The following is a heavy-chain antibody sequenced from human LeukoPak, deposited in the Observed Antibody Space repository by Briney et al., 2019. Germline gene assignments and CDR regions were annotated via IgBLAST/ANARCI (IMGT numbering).Heavy chain of an antibody. CDR2: IITIFGTA. D-gene: IGHD5-24*01. V-gene: IGHV1-69*13. Sequence: SVKVSCKASGGTFSSYGISWVRQAPGQGLEWMGGIITIFGTANYAQKFQGKVTITADESTSTAYMELSSLRSEDTAVYYCARDRRDGCNSYYFDYWGQGTLVTVSS. CDR1: GGTFSSYG. CDR3: ARDRRDGCNSYYFDY. J-gene: IGHJ4*02.